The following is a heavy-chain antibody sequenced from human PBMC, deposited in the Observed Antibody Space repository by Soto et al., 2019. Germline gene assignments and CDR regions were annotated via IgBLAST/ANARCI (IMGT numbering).Heavy chain of an antibody. J-gene: IGHJ4*02. Sequence: SETLSLTCTVSGASIRVYDWSWIRQPPGQGLEWVASIYSSGRTDYNHSLESRVTISVDTSKNQFSLNLRFVNEADTAVYYCARDYAGSTGHFDSWGQGTLVTVSS. CDR3: ARDYAGSTGHFDS. CDR1: GASIRVYD. D-gene: IGHD2-2*01. CDR2: IYSSGRT. V-gene: IGHV4-59*01.